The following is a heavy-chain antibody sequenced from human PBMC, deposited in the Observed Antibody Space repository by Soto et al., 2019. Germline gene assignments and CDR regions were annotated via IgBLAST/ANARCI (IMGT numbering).Heavy chain of an antibody. CDR1: GFTVSSNY. J-gene: IGHJ4*02. CDR3: ARVSSYYYDSSGYSDY. CDR2: IYSGGST. Sequence: GGSLRLSCAASGFTVSSNYMSWVRQAPGKGLEWVSVIYSGGSTYYADSVKGRFTISRDNSKNTLYLQMNSLRAEDTAVYYCARVSSYYYDSSGYSDYWGQGTLVTVSS. D-gene: IGHD3-22*01. V-gene: IGHV3-53*01.